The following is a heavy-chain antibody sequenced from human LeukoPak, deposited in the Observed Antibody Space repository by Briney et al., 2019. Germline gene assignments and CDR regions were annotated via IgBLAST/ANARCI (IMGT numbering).Heavy chain of an antibody. CDR3: ARHRGYHDSSGYSDAFDI. D-gene: IGHD3-22*01. V-gene: IGHV5-51*01. CDR1: GYSFTSYW. Sequence: GEALKISCKGSGYSFTSYWIGWVRQMPGKGLEWMGIIYPGDSDTRYSPSFQGQVTISADKSISTAYLQWSSLKASDTAMYYCARHRGYHDSSGYSDAFDIWGQGTMVTVPS. CDR2: IYPGDSDT. J-gene: IGHJ3*02.